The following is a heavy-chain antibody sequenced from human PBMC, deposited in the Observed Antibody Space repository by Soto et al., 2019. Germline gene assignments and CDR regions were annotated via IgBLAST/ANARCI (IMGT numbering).Heavy chain of an antibody. CDR1: GLSFSNTW. CDR3: ARLRGRIVVVHKPIDY. CDR2: ISRSGATT. Sequence: GGSLRLSCTASGLSFSNTWMHWVRQAPGKGLVWVSVISRSGATTYYAASVKGRFTISRDNSKKTLYLQMNSLRAEDTAVYYCARLRGRIVVVHKPIDYWGQGTMLTVSS. D-gene: IGHD3-22*01. J-gene: IGHJ4*02. V-gene: IGHV3-23*01.